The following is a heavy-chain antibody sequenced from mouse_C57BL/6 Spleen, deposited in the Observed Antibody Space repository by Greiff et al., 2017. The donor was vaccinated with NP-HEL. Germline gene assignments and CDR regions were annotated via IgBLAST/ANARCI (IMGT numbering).Heavy chain of an antibody. CDR2: ISYDGSN. V-gene: IGHV3-6*01. CDR1: GYSITSGYY. J-gene: IGHJ3*01. CDR3: ARIYYGNYEFAY. Sequence: VQLKESGPGLVKPSQSLSLTCSVTGYSITSGYYWNWIRQFPGNKLEWMGYISYDGSNNYNPSLKNRISITRDTSKNQFFLKLNSVTTEDTATYYCARIYYGNYEFAYWGQGTLVTVSA. D-gene: IGHD2-1*01.